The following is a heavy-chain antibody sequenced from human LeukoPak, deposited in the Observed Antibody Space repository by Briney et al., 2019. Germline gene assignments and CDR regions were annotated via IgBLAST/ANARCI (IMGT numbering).Heavy chain of an antibody. V-gene: IGHV1-2*02. D-gene: IGHD6-13*01. CDR2: INLNSGVT. J-gene: IGHJ6*02. CDR3: ARDETAATGIAMDV. CDR1: GYTFTAYH. Sequence: ASVKVSCKASGYTFTAYHFHRVRLAPGQGLEWMGWINLNSGVTRYAQKFQDRVTMTRDTSITTAYMELSRLRSDDTAVYYCARDETAATGIAMDVWGQGTTVTVSS.